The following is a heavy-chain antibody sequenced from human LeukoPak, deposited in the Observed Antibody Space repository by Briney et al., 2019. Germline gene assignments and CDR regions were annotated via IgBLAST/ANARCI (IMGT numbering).Heavy chain of an antibody. J-gene: IGHJ4*02. CDR3: ARATPEVYFDY. D-gene: IGHD1-14*01. CDR2: INTDGSST. V-gene: IGHV3-74*01. CDR1: GFTFSSYW. Sequence: GGSLRLSCAASGFTFSSYWMHWVRQAPGKGLVWVSRINTDGSSTSYADSVKGRFTISRDNAKNTLYLQMNSLRAEDTAVYYCARATPEVYFDYWGQGTLVTVSS.